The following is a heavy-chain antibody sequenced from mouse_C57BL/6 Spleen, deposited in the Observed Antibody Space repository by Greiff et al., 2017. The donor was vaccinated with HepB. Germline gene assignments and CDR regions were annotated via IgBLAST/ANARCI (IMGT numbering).Heavy chain of an antibody. J-gene: IGHJ2*01. CDR1: GYTFTSYG. V-gene: IGHV1-81*01. CDR3: ARNPYYYGSSQYYFDY. Sequence: QVHVKQSGAELARPGASVKLSCKASGYTFTSYGISWVKQRTGQGLEWIGEIYPRSGNTYYNEKFKGKATLTADKSSSTAYMELRSLTSEDSAVYFCARNPYYYGSSQYYFDYWGQGTTLTVSS. CDR2: IYPRSGNT. D-gene: IGHD1-1*01.